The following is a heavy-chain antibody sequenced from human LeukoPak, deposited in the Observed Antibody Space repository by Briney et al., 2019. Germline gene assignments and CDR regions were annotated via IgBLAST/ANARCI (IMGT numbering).Heavy chain of an antibody. CDR3: ARSPNCGGDCS. D-gene: IGHD2-21*02. J-gene: IGHJ5*02. Sequence: GGSLRLSCAASGFTFSSYGMHWVRQAPGKGLEWVAIISYDGSNKYYADSVQGRFTISRDNSKNTLYLQMNSLRAEDTAVYYCARSPNCGGDCSWGQGTLVTVSS. V-gene: IGHV3-30*03. CDR1: GFTFSSYG. CDR2: ISYDGSNK.